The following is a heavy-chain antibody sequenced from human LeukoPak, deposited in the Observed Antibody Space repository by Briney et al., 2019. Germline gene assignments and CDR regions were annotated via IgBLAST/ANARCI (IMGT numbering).Heavy chain of an antibody. CDR1: GFTFSSYG. D-gene: IGHD4-17*01. CDR3: ARDLPLDGDYVFDY. CDR2: IWYDGSNK. V-gene: IGHV3-33*01. J-gene: IGHJ4*02. Sequence: GGSLRLSCAASGFTFSSYGMHWVRQAPGKGLEWVAVIWYDGSNKYYADSVKGRFTISRDNSKNTLYLQMNSLRAEDTAVYYCARDLPLDGDYVFDYWGQGTLVTVSS.